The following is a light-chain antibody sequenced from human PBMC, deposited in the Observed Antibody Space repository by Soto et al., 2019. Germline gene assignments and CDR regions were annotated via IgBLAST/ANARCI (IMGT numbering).Light chain of an antibody. CDR3: QQYNNWWT. Sequence: EIVMTQSPATLPVSPGERATLSCRASQSVSSNLAWYQKKPGQAPRLLIYGASTRATGIPTRFSGSGSGTEFTLTISSLQSEDFAVYYCQQYNNWWTFGQGTRVEIK. V-gene: IGKV3-15*01. CDR1: QSVSSN. J-gene: IGKJ1*01. CDR2: GAS.